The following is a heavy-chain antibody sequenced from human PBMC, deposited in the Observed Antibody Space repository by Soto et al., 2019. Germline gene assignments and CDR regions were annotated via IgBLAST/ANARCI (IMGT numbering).Heavy chain of an antibody. CDR3: ASDQGYYYGSGSYNYGMDV. V-gene: IGHV3-30-3*01. D-gene: IGHD3-10*01. Sequence: GGSLRLSCAASGFTFSSYAMHWVRQAPGKGLEWVAVISYDGSNKYYADSVKGRFTISRDNSKNTLYLQMNSLRAEDTAVYYCASDQGYYYGSGSYNYGMDVWGQGTTVTVSS. J-gene: IGHJ6*02. CDR1: GFTFSSYA. CDR2: ISYDGSNK.